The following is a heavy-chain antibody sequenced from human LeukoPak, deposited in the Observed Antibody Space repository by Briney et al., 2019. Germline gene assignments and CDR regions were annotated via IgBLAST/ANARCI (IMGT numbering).Heavy chain of an antibody. CDR2: ISGSGGSP. CDR3: AKESCGMVRGVH. J-gene: IGHJ4*02. Sequence: PGGSLRLSCAASGFTFSSYAMSWVRQAPGKGLEWVSAISGSGGSPYYADYVKGRFAICNDNSTIPLDPQLNSLRGEGPAVHCWAKESCGMVRGVHWGQGTLVTVSS. D-gene: IGHD3-10*01. V-gene: IGHV3-23*01. CDR1: GFTFSSYA.